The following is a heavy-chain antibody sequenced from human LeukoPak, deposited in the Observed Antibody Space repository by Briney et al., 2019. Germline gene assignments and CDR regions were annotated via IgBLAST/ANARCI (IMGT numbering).Heavy chain of an antibody. V-gene: IGHV1-2*02. J-gene: IGHJ4*02. D-gene: IGHD1-26*01. CDR2: INPNSGGT. Sequence: ASVKVSCKASGYTFTAYYMHWVRQAPGQGLVWMGWINPNSGGTNYAQKFQGRVTMTRDTSISTAYMELSRLRSDDTAVYYCARDRGGATRRGFDYWGQGTLVTVSS. CDR1: GYTFTAYY. CDR3: ARDRGGATRRGFDY.